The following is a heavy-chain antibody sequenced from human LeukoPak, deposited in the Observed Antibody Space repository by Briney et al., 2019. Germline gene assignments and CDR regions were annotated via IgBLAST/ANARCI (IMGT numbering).Heavy chain of an antibody. CDR2: ISAYNGNT. D-gene: IGHD2-8*02. CDR1: GYTFTTYG. J-gene: IGHJ4*02. Sequence: ASVKVSCKASGYTFTTYGITWVRQAPGQGLEWMGWISAYNGNTNYAQNFQGRVTMTTDTSTSTAYMELTSLRSDDTAVYYCARTSQPLVFDYWGQGTLVTVSS. V-gene: IGHV1-18*01. CDR3: ARTSQPLVFDY.